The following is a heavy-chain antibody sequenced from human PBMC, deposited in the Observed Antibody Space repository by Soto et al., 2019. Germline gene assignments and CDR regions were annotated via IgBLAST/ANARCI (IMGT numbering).Heavy chain of an antibody. CDR3: ARQTYCSSTSCYTVDS. J-gene: IGHJ4*02. CDR2: IDPSDSQT. V-gene: IGHV5-10-1*01. D-gene: IGHD2-2*02. CDR1: GYSFAVYW. Sequence: GESLKISCKGSGYSFAVYWITWVRQKPGKGLEWMGRIDPSDSQTYYSPSFRGHVTISATKSITTVFLQWSSLRASDTAMYYCARQTYCSSTSCYTVDSWGQGTLVTVSS.